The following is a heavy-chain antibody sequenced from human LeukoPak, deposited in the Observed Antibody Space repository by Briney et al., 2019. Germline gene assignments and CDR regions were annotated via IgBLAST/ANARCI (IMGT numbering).Heavy chain of an antibody. D-gene: IGHD3-10*01. J-gene: IGHJ4*02. CDR3: ARVRSAYYFDY. Sequence: ASVKVSCKASGYTFTGYYMHWVRQAPGQGLEWMGIINPSGGSTSYAQKFQGRVTMTRDTSTSTVYMELSSLRSEDTAVYYCARVRSAYYFDYWGQGTLVTVSS. V-gene: IGHV1-46*01. CDR1: GYTFTGYY. CDR2: INPSGGST.